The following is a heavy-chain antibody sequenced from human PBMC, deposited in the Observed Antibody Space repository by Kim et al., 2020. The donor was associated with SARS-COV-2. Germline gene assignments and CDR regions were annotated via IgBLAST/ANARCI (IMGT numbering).Heavy chain of an antibody. CDR3: ARVFSSSWWYYYYGMDV. D-gene: IGHD6-13*01. V-gene: IGHV4-34*01. J-gene: IGHJ6*02. Sequence: LKSRVTISVDTSKNQFSLRLSSVTAADTAVYYCARVFSSSWWYYYYGMDVWGQGTTVTVSS.